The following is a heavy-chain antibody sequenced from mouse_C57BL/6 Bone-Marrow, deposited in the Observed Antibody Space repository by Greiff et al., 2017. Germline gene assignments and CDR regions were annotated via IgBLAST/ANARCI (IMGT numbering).Heavy chain of an antibody. CDR2: IYPRSGNT. J-gene: IGHJ3*01. CDR1: GYTFTSYG. D-gene: IGHD1-1*01. CDR3: ARDPFIYYYGSSWFAD. Sequence: QVQLQQSGAELARPGASVKLSCKASGYTFTSYGISWVKQRTGQGLEWIGEIYPRSGNTYYNEKFKGKATLTADKSSCTAYMELRSLTSEDSAVYCCARDPFIYYYGSSWFADWGQGTLVTVSA. V-gene: IGHV1-81*01.